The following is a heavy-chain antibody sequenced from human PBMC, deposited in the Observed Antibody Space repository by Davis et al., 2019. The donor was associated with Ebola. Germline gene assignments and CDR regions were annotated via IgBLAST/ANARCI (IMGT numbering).Heavy chain of an antibody. D-gene: IGHD6-13*01. CDR3: ARQRFSSSWSLGFDP. V-gene: IGHV4-59*08. CDR2: IYYSGST. Sequence: PSETLSLTCTVSGGSISSYYWSWIRQPPGKGLEWIGYIYYSGSTNYNPSLKSRVTISVDTSKNQFSLKLSSVTAADTAVYYCARQRFSSSWSLGFDPWGQGTLVTVSS. J-gene: IGHJ5*02. CDR1: GGSISSYY.